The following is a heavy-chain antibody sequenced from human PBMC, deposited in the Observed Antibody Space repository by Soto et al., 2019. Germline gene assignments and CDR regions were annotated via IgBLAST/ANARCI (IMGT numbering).Heavy chain of an antibody. CDR2: IYYSGST. J-gene: IGHJ4*02. CDR1: GGSISSYY. CDR3: ARVXXXXXDYXVFDY. D-gene: IGHD4-17*01. Sequence: SETLSLTCTVSGGSISSYYWSWIRQPPGKGLEWIGYIYYSGSTNYNPSLKSRVTISVDTSKNQFSLKLSSVTAADTAVYFCARVXXXXXDYXVFDYWGQGXXVTXXS. V-gene: IGHV4-59*01.